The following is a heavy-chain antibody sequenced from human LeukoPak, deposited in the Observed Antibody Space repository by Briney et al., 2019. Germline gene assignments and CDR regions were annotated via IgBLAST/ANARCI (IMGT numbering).Heavy chain of an antibody. J-gene: IGHJ4*02. CDR2: MFYNGPT. Sequence: SETLSLTCAVSGGSISSDYYWGWIRQPPGKGLEFIGSMFYNGPTHYNPSLKSRLTMSVDTSKNQFSLTLGSVTAADTAVYSCARRDYYGSGSSYPFDYWGQGTLVTVSS. CDR1: GGSISSDYY. V-gene: IGHV4-39*01. CDR3: ARRDYYGSGSSYPFDY. D-gene: IGHD3-10*01.